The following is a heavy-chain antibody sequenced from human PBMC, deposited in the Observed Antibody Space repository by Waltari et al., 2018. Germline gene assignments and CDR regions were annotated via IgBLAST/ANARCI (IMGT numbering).Heavy chain of an antibody. CDR2: IRYDGSNK. D-gene: IGHD4-17*01. CDR1: GFTFSSYG. CDR3: VMTTVTTSDY. J-gene: IGHJ4*02. V-gene: IGHV3-30*02. Sequence: QVQLVESGGGVVQPGGSLRLSCAASGFTFSSYGMHWVRQAPGKGLEWVAFIRYDGSNKYYADSVKGRFTISRDNSKNTLYLQMNSLRAEDTAVYYCVMTTVTTSDYWGQGTLVTVSS.